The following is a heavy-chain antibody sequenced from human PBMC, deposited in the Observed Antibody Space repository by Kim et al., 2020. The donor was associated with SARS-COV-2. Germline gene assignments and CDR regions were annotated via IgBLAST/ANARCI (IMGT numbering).Heavy chain of an antibody. D-gene: IGHD2-15*01. V-gene: IGHV1-3*01. Sequence: ASVKVSCKASGYTFTSYAMHWVRQAPGQRLEWMGWINAGNGNTKYSQKFQGRVTITRDTSASTAYMELSSLRSEDTAVYYCARGVAATVWYWFDPWGQGTLVTVSS. CDR2: INAGNGNT. J-gene: IGHJ5*02. CDR1: GYTFTSYA. CDR3: ARGVAATVWYWFDP.